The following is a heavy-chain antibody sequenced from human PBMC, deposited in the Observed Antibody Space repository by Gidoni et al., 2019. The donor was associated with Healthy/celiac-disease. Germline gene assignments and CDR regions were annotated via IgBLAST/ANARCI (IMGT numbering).Heavy chain of an antibody. D-gene: IGHD2-2*01. V-gene: IGHV1-69*01. CDR3: ARDSRDIVVVPAAKNAFDI. CDR1: GGTFSSYA. CDR2: IIPIFGTA. Sequence: QVQLVQSGAEVKKPGSSVKVSCKASGGTFSSYAISWVRQAPGQGLEWMGGIIPIFGTANYAQKFQGRVTITADESTSTAYMELSSLRSEDTAVYYCARDSRDIVVVPAAKNAFDIWGQGTMVTVSS. J-gene: IGHJ3*02.